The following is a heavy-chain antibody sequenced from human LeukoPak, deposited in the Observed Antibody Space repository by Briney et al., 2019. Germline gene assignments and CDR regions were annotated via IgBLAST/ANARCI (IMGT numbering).Heavy chain of an antibody. CDR3: AKGHSGYDSYDSSGYTSSGY. J-gene: IGHJ4*02. Sequence: GGSLRLSCTASGLTFSTSGFNWVRQAPGKGLEWVASIGPTGSDRYHADSIKGRFTISRDNASNFLYLQMNSLRAEDTAVYYCAKGHSGYDSYDSSGYTSSGYWGQGTLVTVSS. V-gene: IGHV3-21*06. D-gene: IGHD3-22*01. CDR1: GLTFSTSG. CDR2: IGPTGSDR.